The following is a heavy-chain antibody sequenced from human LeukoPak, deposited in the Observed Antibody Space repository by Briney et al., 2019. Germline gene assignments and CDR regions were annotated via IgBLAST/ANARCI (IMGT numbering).Heavy chain of an antibody. Sequence: ASVKVSCKASGGTFSSYAISWVRQAPGQGLEWVGGIIPIFGTANYAQKFQGRVTITADKSTSTAYMELSSLRSEDTAVYYCARDLFSDYGFDYWGQGTLVTVSS. CDR2: IIPIFGTA. V-gene: IGHV1-69*06. J-gene: IGHJ4*02. CDR1: GGTFSSYA. CDR3: ARDLFSDYGFDY. D-gene: IGHD4-17*01.